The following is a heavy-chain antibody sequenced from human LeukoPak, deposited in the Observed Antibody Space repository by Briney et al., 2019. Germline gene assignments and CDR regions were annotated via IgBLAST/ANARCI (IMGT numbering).Heavy chain of an antibody. CDR1: GFTFSGSA. Sequence: GGSLRLSCAASGFTFSGSAMHWVRQASGQGLEWVGRIRSKPNNYATAYAASVKGRFTISRDDSKNTAYLQMNSLKTEDTAVYYCTRPQDQNWLDPWGQGTLVTVSS. CDR3: TRPQDQNWLDP. CDR2: IRSKPNNYAT. J-gene: IGHJ5*02. V-gene: IGHV3-73*01.